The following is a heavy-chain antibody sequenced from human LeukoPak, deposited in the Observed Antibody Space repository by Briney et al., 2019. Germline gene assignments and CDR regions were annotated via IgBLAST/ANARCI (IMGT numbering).Heavy chain of an antibody. J-gene: IGHJ4*02. Sequence: PGGSLSLSCAASGFTFSSYGMHWVRQAPGKGLEWVAFIRYDGSNKYYADSVKGRFTISRDNSKNTLYLRMNSLRAEDTAVYYCANWARQQLSPLDYWGQGTLVTVCS. CDR1: GFTFSSYG. V-gene: IGHV3-30*02. CDR2: IRYDGSNK. CDR3: ANWARQQLSPLDY. D-gene: IGHD6-13*01.